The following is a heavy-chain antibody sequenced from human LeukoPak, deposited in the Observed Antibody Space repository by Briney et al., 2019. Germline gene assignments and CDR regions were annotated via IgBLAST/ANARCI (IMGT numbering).Heavy chain of an antibody. CDR1: GFTFSSYV. CDR2: IWYDGSNK. Sequence: GSLRLSCAASGFTFSSYVMHWVRQAPGKGLEWVAVIWYDGSNKYYADSVKGRFTISRDNSKNTLYLQMNSLRAEDTAVYYCAKSMGYCSSTSCRAMGFDPWGQGTLVTVSS. D-gene: IGHD2-2*01. J-gene: IGHJ5*02. CDR3: AKSMGYCSSTSCRAMGFDP. V-gene: IGHV3-33*06.